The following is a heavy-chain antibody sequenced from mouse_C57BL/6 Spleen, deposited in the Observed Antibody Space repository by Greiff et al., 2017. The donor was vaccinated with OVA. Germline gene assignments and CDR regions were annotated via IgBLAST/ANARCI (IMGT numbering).Heavy chain of an antibody. J-gene: IGHJ4*01. CDR2: ISYDGSN. CDR3: ARRAYDGYAMDY. V-gene: IGHV3-6*01. Sequence: EVKLQESGPGLVKPSQSLSLTCSVTGYSITSGYYWNWIRQFPGNKLEWMGYISYDGSNNYNPSLKNRISITRDTSKNQFFLKLNSVTTEDTATYYCARRAYDGYAMDYWGQGTSVTVSS. CDR1: GYSITSGYY. D-gene: IGHD2-12*01.